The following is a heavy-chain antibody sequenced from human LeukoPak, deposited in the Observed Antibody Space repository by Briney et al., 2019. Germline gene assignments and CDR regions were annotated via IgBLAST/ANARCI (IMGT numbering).Heavy chain of an antibody. CDR3: ARDLGYCGSTSCQVPYGMDV. CDR1: GYTFTGYY. D-gene: IGHD2-2*01. J-gene: IGHJ6*02. V-gene: IGHV1-2*02. Sequence: GASVKVSCKASGYTFTGYYMHWVRQAPGQGLEWMGWINPNSGGTNYAQKFQGRVTMTRDTSISTAYMELSRLRSDDAAVYYCARDLGYCGSTSCQVPYGMDVWGQGTTVTVSS. CDR2: INPNSGGT.